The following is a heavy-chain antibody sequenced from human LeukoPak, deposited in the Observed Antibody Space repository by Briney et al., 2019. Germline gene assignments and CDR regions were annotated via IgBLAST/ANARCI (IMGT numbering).Heavy chain of an antibody. J-gene: IGHJ4*02. D-gene: IGHD1-1*01. Sequence: SESLSLTCIVPGGSISSRSYYWAWIRQSPGKGLEWIGTFSSGGSAYYNPSLTSRVSISKDTSDNQFSLRLYSVTAADTAVYYCAREQTGIMYDVWGQGTQVTVSS. V-gene: IGHV4-39*07. CDR1: GGSISSRSYY. CDR3: AREQTGIMYDV. CDR2: FSSGGSA.